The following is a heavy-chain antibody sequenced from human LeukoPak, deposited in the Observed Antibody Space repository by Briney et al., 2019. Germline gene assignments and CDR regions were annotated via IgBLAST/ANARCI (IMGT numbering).Heavy chain of an antibody. CDR1: GYTFTDYF. CDR2: INPNSGGT. V-gene: IGHV1-2*02. D-gene: IGHD3-16*01. CDR3: ARGGLPIYYYYMDV. Sequence: GASVKVSCKASGYTFTDYFMHWVRQAPGQGLEWMGWINPNSGGTNYAQKFQGRATMTRDTSISTAYLELSRLTSDDTAVYYCARGGLPIYYYYMDVWGKGTTVTISS. J-gene: IGHJ6*03.